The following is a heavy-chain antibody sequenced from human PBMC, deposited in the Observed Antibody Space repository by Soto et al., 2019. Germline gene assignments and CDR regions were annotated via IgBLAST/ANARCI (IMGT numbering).Heavy chain of an antibody. CDR2: ISYDGSDK. CDR3: AKNSRYPAYAIDI. Sequence: QVQLVESGGGVVQPGRSLRLSCSASGFTFSGYGMHWVRQAPGKGLDWVGRISYDGSDKYYADSVKGRFTISRDNPTSTLYLQMDSLRAEDTAVYYCAKNSRYPAYAIDIWGQGTMVTVSS. V-gene: IGHV3-30*18. CDR1: GFTFSGYG. J-gene: IGHJ3*02. D-gene: IGHD2-2*02.